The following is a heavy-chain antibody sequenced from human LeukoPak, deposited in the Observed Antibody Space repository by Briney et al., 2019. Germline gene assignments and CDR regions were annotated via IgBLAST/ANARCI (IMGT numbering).Heavy chain of an antibody. CDR3: AKPPVVAVAGLYFDY. CDR2: IWYDGSNK. V-gene: IGHV3-33*06. Sequence: GGSLRLSCAASGFTFSSYGMHWVRQAPGKGLEWVAVIWYDGSNKYYADSVKGRFTTSRDNSKNTLYLQMNSLRAEDTAVYYCAKPPVVAVAGLYFDYWGQGTLVTVSS. CDR1: GFTFSSYG. D-gene: IGHD6-19*01. J-gene: IGHJ4*02.